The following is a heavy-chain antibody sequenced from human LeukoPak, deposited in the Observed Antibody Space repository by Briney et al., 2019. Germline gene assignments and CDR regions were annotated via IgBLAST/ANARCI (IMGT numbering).Heavy chain of an antibody. Sequence: GGSLRLSCAASGFTFSSYAMSWVRQAPGKGLEWVSAISGSGGSTYYADSVKGRFTISRDNSKNTLYLQMNSLRAEDTAVYYCAGTYYDFWSGSRGDNWFDPWGQGTLVTVSS. D-gene: IGHD3-3*01. V-gene: IGHV3-23*01. CDR2: ISGSGGST. CDR3: AGTYYDFWSGSRGDNWFDP. J-gene: IGHJ5*02. CDR1: GFTFSSYA.